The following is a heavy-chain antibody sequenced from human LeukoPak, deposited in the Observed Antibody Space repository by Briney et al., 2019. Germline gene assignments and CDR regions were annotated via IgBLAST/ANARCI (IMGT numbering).Heavy chain of an antibody. V-gene: IGHV4-4*07. J-gene: IGHJ5*02. CDR2: IYTGGGT. Sequence: PSETLSLTCTVSGGSISNYYWSWIRQPAGKGLEWIGRIYTGGGTNYNPSLKSRVTMSVSKNHFSLKLSSVTAADTAVYYCARPGYCSGGSCPRWFDPWGQGTLVTVSS. CDR3: ARPGYCSGGSCPRWFDP. D-gene: IGHD2-15*01. CDR1: GGSISNYY.